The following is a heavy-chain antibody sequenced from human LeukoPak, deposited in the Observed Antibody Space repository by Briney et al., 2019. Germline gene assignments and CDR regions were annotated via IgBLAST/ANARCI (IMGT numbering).Heavy chain of an antibody. Sequence: PGGSLRLSCSASGFAFSDYWVNWVRQAPGKGPEWVANINLGGSAKLYVDSVKGRCTISRDNAKNSLYLQMNSLRVEDTAVYYCAAWGLHNYWGQGTLVTVSS. CDR2: INLGGSAK. V-gene: IGHV3-7*01. D-gene: IGHD7-27*01. CDR1: GFAFSDYW. J-gene: IGHJ4*02. CDR3: AAWGLHNY.